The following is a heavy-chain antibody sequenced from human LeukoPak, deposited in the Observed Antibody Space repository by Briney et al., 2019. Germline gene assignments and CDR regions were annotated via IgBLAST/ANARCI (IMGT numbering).Heavy chain of an antibody. CDR1: GDSVSGNIAT. CDR3: AKSGSYLEYLQH. Sequence: SQTLSLTCAISGDSVSGNIATWNWIRQPPSRGLEWLGRTYYRSRWHNVYAESVKSRITINPDTSKNQFSLLLNSVTPEDTAVYYCAKSGSYLEYLQHWGQGTPVTVSS. V-gene: IGHV6-1*01. J-gene: IGHJ1*01. CDR2: TYYRSRWHN. D-gene: IGHD1-26*01.